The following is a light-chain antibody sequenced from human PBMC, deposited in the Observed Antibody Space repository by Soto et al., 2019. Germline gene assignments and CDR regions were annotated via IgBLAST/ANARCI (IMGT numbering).Light chain of an antibody. V-gene: IGKV1-5*01. CDR3: QQYNSYSWT. CDR1: QTISNY. CDR2: DAS. Sequence: DIQMTQSPSSLSASVGDRVTITCRASQTISNYLNWYQKKPGKAPKLLIYDASSLESGVPSRFSGSGSGTEFTLTISSLQPDDFATYYCQQYNSYSWTFGQGTKVDIK. J-gene: IGKJ1*01.